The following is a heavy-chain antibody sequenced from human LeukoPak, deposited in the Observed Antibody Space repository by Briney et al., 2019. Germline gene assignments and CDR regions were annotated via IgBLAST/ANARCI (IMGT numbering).Heavy chain of an antibody. CDR1: GFTFSSYA. CDR2: ISGSGGST. CDR3: AKDSSKARAVARNWFDP. D-gene: IGHD6-19*01. V-gene: IGHV3-23*01. Sequence: GGSLRLSCAASGFTFSSYAMSWVRQAPGKGLEWVSAISGSGGSTCYADSVKGRFTISRDNSKNTLYLQMNSLRAEDTAVYYCAKDSSKARAVARNWFDPWGQGTLVTVSS. J-gene: IGHJ5*02.